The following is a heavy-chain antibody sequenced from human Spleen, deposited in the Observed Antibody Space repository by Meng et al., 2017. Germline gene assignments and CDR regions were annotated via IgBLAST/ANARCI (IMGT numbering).Heavy chain of an antibody. Sequence: GESLKISCAASGFTFSSYEMNWVRQAPGKGLEWVSYISSSGSTIYYADSVKGRFTISRDNAKNSLYLQMNSLRAEDTAVYYCARGFDSEVPAAMYSPSYYYYDMDVWGQGTTVTVSS. CDR3: ARGFDSEVPAAMYSPSYYYYDMDV. CDR1: GFTFSSYE. V-gene: IGHV3-48*03. D-gene: IGHD2-2*01. J-gene: IGHJ6*02. CDR2: ISSSGSTI.